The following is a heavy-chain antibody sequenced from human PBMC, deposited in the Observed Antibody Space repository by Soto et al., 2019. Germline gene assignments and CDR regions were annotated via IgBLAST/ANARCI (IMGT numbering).Heavy chain of an antibody. J-gene: IGHJ4*02. Sequence: AGGSLRLSCATSGFTFPSYAMSWVRQAPGKGLEWVSAISSTGGYTYYADSVKDRFTISRDNSKNTLYLQMNSLRAEDTALYYCLKESVTMIPYYFDYRAQRSLVTGSS. CDR1: GFTFPSYA. CDR2: ISSTGGYT. D-gene: IGHD3-22*01. CDR3: LKESVTMIPYYFDY. V-gene: IGHV3-23*01.